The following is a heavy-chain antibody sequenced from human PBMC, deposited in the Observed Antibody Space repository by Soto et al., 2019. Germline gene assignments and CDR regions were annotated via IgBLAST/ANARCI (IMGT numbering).Heavy chain of an antibody. V-gene: IGHV4-30-4*01. CDR1: GGSISSGDYY. CDR3: AREEGSGYAPKFDY. D-gene: IGHD5-12*01. J-gene: IGHJ4*02. Sequence: LSLTCTVSGGSISSGDYYWSWIRQPPGKGLEWIGYIYYSGSTYYNPSLKSRVTISVDTSKNQFSLKLSSVTAADTAVYYCAREEGSGYAPKFDYWGQGTLVTVS. CDR2: IYYSGST.